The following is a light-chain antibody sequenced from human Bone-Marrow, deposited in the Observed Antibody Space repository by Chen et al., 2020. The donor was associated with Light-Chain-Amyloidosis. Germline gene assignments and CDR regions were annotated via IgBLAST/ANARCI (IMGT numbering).Light chain of an antibody. Sequence: QSALTQPASVSGSPGQSITISCTGTSSDVGGDNHVSWYQQHPDKAPKLMIYEVTNRPSWVPDRCSGSRPDYTASRTSSGLQPEDGADYFCSSYTGTDTLVFGSGTRVPVL. CDR1: SSDVGGDNH. CDR3: SSYTGTDTLV. V-gene: IGLV2-14*01. CDR2: EVT. J-gene: IGLJ1*01.